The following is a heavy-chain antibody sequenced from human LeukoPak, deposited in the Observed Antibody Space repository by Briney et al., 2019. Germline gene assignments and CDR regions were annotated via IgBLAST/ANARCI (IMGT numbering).Heavy chain of an antibody. CDR1: GYTFTNYG. Sequence: ASVTVSCKASGYTFTNYGINWVRLAPGQGLEWMGRISVYNGNTDYAQKVQGRVSMTTDTSTSTAYMELRSLRSDDTAVYYCARLYSSGWPLECMDVWGQGTTVTVSS. D-gene: IGHD6-19*01. CDR3: ARLYSSGWPLECMDV. J-gene: IGHJ6*02. CDR2: ISVYNGNT. V-gene: IGHV1-18*01.